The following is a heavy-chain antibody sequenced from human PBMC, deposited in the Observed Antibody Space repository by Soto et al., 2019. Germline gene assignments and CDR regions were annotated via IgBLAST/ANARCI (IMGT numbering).Heavy chain of an antibody. CDR2: IFHSGIT. Sequence: TSETLSLTCTISGDSFSNHYWTWIRQSPGKGLEWIGYIFHSGITDYNPSVKSRVTISIDKSRNLFSLNLTSVTAADTAVYYCARDPYFYDSRGYYRTLDSWGQGTLVTVSS. D-gene: IGHD3-22*01. CDR1: GDSFSNHY. J-gene: IGHJ5*01. CDR3: ARDPYFYDSRGYYRTLDS. V-gene: IGHV4-59*11.